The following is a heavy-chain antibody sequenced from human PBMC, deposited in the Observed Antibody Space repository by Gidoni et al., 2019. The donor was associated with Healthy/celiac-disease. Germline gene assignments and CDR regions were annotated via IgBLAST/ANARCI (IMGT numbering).Heavy chain of an antibody. CDR2: ISYDGSNK. V-gene: IGHV3-30-3*01. Sequence: QVQLVAYGGGVVQPGRSLRLSCAASGFPCSSYAMHWVRQAPGKRLEWVAVISYDGSNKYYADSVKGRFTISRDNSTNTLSLQMNSLRAEDTAVYYCARETLWFGELSWFDPWGQGTLVTVAS. J-gene: IGHJ5*02. CDR3: ARETLWFGELSWFDP. D-gene: IGHD3-10*01. CDR1: GFPCSSYA.